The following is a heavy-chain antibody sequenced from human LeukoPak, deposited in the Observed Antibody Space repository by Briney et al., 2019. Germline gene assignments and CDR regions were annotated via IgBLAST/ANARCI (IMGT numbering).Heavy chain of an antibody. CDR3: ARVYTGNRWHFDN. CDR1: GFTFSTYW. D-gene: IGHD2-2*02. J-gene: IGHJ4*02. CDR2: IKRDGSEK. Sequence: PGVSLRLSCAASGFTFSTYWMSWVRQAPGKGLECVANIKRDGSEKYYVDSVKGRFTIFRDDAKSSLYLQMNSLRAEDTAVYFCARVYTGNRWHFDNWGQGTLVTVSS. V-gene: IGHV3-7*03.